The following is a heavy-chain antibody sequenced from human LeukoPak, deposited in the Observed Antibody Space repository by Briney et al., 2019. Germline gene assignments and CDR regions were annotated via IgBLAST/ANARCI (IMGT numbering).Heavy chain of an antibody. CDR2: ISYDGSNK. J-gene: IGHJ4*02. CDR3: ARDGTAVGINYDY. D-gene: IGHD6-13*01. Sequence: GGSLRLSCAASGFTFSSYGMHWVRQAPGKGLEWVAVISYDGSNKYYADSVKGRFTISRDNSKNTLYLQMNSLRAEDTAVYYCARDGTAVGINYDYWGQGTLVTVSS. V-gene: IGHV3-30*03. CDR1: GFTFSSYG.